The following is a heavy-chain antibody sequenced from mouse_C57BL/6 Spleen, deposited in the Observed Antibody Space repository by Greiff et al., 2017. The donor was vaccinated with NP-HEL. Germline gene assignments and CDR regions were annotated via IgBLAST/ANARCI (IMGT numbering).Heavy chain of an antibody. CDR1: GYTFTSYW. CDR3: ARSQIYYDYDDAMDY. J-gene: IGHJ4*01. V-gene: IGHV1-64*01. CDR2: IHPNSGST. Sequence: VQLQQPGAELVKPGASVKLSCKASGYTFTSYWMHWVKQRPGQGLEWIGMIHPNSGSTNYNEKFKSKATLTVDKSSSTAYMQLSSLTSEDSAVYYCARSQIYYDYDDAMDYWGQGTSVTVSS. D-gene: IGHD2-4*01.